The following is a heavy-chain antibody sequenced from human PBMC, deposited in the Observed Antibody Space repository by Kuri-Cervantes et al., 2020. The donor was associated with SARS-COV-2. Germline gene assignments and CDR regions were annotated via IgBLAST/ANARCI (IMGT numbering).Heavy chain of an antibody. CDR3: ARHSSCSYCDY. CDR2: IDWDDNK. J-gene: IGHJ4*02. CDR1: GFSLTSTGMC. D-gene: IGHD6-19*01. Sequence: SGPTLVKPTQTLTLTCTFSGFSLTSTGMCVSWIRQPPGRALEWLAFIDWDDNKYYSTSLETRLTISKDTSKNQVILTMRNMDPADTATYYCARHSSCSYCDYWGQGTPVTVSS. V-gene: IGHV2-70*01.